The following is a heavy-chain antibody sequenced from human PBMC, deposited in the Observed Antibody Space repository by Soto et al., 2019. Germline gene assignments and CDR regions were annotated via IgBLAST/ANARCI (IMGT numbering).Heavy chain of an antibody. Sequence: EVQLLESGGGLVQPGGSLSLSCAASEFTFSNYAMTWVRQAPGKGLEWVSIISGSGSITYYAESVKGRFAISRDNSKNSLFLQMNSLRAEDTAIYYCAKAEKMSAVAGYLDNWGQGTQVTVSS. CDR3: AKAEKMSAVAGYLDN. J-gene: IGHJ4*02. CDR1: EFTFSNYA. D-gene: IGHD6-19*01. V-gene: IGHV3-23*01. CDR2: ISGSGSIT.